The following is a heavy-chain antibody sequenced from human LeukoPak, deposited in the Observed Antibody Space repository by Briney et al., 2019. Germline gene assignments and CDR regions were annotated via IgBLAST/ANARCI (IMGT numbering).Heavy chain of an antibody. CDR3: ARGSSSDWYGAPFDY. J-gene: IGHJ4*02. Sequence: PSETLSLTCAVYGGSFSGYYWSWIRQPPGKGLEWIGEINHSGGTNYNPSLKSRVTISVDTSKNQFSLKLSSVTAADTAVYYCARGSSSDWYGAPFDYWGQGTLVTVSS. D-gene: IGHD6-13*01. CDR2: INHSGGT. CDR1: GGSFSGYY. V-gene: IGHV4-34*01.